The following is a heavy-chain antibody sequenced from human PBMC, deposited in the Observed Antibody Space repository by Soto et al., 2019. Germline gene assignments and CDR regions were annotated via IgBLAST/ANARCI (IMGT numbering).Heavy chain of an antibody. D-gene: IGHD7-27*01. CDR1: GDSISSSTW. Sequence: SETLSLTCAVSGDSISSSTWWSWVRQSPGKGLQWIGDIYHSGSTNYNPSLRSRVTIAVQKSKNQFSLKLTSVTAADTAIYYCARDRRRSNMGIDPLGQGTLVTVS. CDR3: ARDRRRSNMGIDP. J-gene: IGHJ5*02. CDR2: IYHSGST. V-gene: IGHV4-4*02.